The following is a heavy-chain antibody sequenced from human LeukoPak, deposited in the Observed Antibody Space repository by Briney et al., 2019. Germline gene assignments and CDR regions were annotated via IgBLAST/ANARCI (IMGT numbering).Heavy chain of an antibody. CDR3: AKDLGIFGVVMSYFDY. Sequence: PGGSLRLSCAASGFTFSNYTMNWVRQAPGKGLEWVAFIRYDGSNKYYADSVKGRFTISRDNSKNTLYLQMNSLRAEDTAVYYCAKDLGIFGVVMSYFDYWGQGTLVTVSS. D-gene: IGHD3-3*01. V-gene: IGHV3-30*02. J-gene: IGHJ4*02. CDR1: GFTFSNYT. CDR2: IRYDGSNK.